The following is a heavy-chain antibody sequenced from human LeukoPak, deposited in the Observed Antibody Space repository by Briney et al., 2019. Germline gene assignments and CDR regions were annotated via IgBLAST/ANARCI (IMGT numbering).Heavy chain of an antibody. D-gene: IGHD3-10*01. V-gene: IGHV1-18*01. CDR1: GYTFTSYG. J-gene: IGHJ3*02. CDR3: ARPTMVRGVIDAFDI. Sequence: ASVKVSCKASGYTFTSYGISWVRQAPGQGLERMGWISAYNGNTNYAQKLQGRVTMTTDTSTSTAYMELRSLRSDDTAVYYCARPTMVRGVIDAFDIWGQGTMVTVSS. CDR2: ISAYNGNT.